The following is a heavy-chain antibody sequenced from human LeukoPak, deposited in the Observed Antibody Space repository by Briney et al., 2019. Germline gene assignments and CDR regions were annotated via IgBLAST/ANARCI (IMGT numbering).Heavy chain of an antibody. D-gene: IGHD2-2*01. V-gene: IGHV1-69*01. CDR1: GGTFSSYA. Sequence: SVKVSCKASGGTFSSYAISWVRQAPGQGLEWMGGIIPIFGTANYAQKFQGRVTITADESTSTAYMELSSLRSEDTAVYYCAVVVPAAVYYYYYMDVWGKGTAVTVSS. J-gene: IGHJ6*03. CDR3: AVVVPAAVYYYYYMDV. CDR2: IIPIFGTA.